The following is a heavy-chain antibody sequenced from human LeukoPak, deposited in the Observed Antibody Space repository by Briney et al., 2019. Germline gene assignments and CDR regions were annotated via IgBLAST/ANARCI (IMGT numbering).Heavy chain of an antibody. J-gene: IGHJ4*02. CDR2: INSGGST. V-gene: IGHV3-23*01. Sequence: GGSLRLSCAASGFTFSNYAMSWVRQAPGKGLEWVSGINSGGSTDYADSVKGRFTISRDNSKNTLYLQMNSLRAEDTAVYYCAKASPSGYNILTGYYQVNYYFDYWGRGTLVTVSS. CDR1: GFTFSNYA. D-gene: IGHD3-9*01. CDR3: AKASPSGYNILTGYYQVNYYFDY.